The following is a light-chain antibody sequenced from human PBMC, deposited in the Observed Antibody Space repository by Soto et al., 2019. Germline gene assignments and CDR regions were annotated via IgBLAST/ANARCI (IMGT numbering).Light chain of an antibody. J-gene: IGKJ1*01. CDR2: GTS. V-gene: IGKV3-20*01. CDR1: QSVSSSY. Sequence: EIVLTQSPGTLSLSPGERATLSCRASQSVSSSYLAWYQQKPGQAPRLLIYGTSSRATGIPDRFRGSGSGTAFTLTISRLEPEDSAMYYCHQYGSSPLTFGQGTKVEIK. CDR3: HQYGSSPLT.